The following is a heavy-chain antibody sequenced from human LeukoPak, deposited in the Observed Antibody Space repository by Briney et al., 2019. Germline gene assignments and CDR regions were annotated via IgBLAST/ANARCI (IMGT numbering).Heavy chain of an antibody. CDR3: AILSGYDFWSGYPRDYYYYGMDV. J-gene: IGHJ6*02. CDR2: INHSGST. CDR1: GGSFSDYY. V-gene: IGHV4-34*01. D-gene: IGHD3-3*01. Sequence: SETLSLTCGVYGGSFSDYYWSWIRQPPGKGLEWIGEINHSGSTNYNPTLKSRVTISVDTSKNQFSLKLSSVTAADTAVYYCAILSGYDFWSGYPRDYYYYGMDVWGQGTTVTVSS.